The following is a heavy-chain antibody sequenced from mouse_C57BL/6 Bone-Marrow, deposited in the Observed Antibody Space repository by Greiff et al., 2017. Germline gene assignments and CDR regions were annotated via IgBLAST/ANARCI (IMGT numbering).Heavy chain of an antibody. CDR2: IDPAGGST. D-gene: IGHD1-1*01. J-gene: IGHJ3*01. Sequence: VQLQQPGAELVKPGTSVKMSCKASGYTFTSYWITWVKQRPGQGLEWIGDIDPAGGSTNYNEKFKSKATLTVDTSSSTAYMQLSSLTSEDSAVYDCAIYYYGSSPFAYWGQGTLLTVSA. V-gene: IGHV1-55*01. CDR1: GYTFTSYW. CDR3: AIYYYGSSPFAY.